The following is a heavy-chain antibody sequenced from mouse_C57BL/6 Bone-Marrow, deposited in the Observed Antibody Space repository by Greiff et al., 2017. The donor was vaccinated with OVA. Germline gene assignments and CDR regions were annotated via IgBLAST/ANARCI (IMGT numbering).Heavy chain of an antibody. CDR2: INPGSGGT. Sequence: VQVVESGAELVRPGTSVKVSCKASGYAFTNYLIEWVKQRPGQGLEWIGVINPGSGGTNYNEKFKGKATLTADKSSSTAYMQLSSLTSEDSAVYFCARRDWDYFDYWGQGTTLTVSS. CDR3: ARRDWDYFDY. V-gene: IGHV1-54*01. J-gene: IGHJ2*01. CDR1: GYAFTNYL. D-gene: IGHD4-1*01.